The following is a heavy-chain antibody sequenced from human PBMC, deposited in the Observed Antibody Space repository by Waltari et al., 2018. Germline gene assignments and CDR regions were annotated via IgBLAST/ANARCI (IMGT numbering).Heavy chain of an antibody. D-gene: IGHD1-26*01. Sequence: QVRLVQSGAAIKRPGASVKVSCKASGYTFTKNDINWVRQAAGQGLEWMGWMSPKSGNKGYAKKFQGRITMTRETSTNTAYMELSRLTSAATAVYYCARGVGAIGDYWGQGILVTVSS. J-gene: IGHJ4*02. V-gene: IGHV1-8*01. CDR2: MSPKSGNK. CDR1: GYTFTKND. CDR3: ARGVGAIGDY.